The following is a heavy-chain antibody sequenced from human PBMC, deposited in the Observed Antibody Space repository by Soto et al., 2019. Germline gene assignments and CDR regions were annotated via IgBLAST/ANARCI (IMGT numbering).Heavy chain of an antibody. V-gene: IGHV3-53*01. Sequence: QTGGSLRLSCAASGFTVSSNYMSWVRQAPGKGLEWVSVIYSGGSTYYADSVKGRFTISRDNSKNTLYLQMNSLRVEDTAVYYCARDNEDGGSWYEVWGQGTLVTVSS. CDR3: ARDNEDGGSWYEV. J-gene: IGHJ4*02. D-gene: IGHD6-13*01. CDR1: GFTVSSNY. CDR2: IYSGGST.